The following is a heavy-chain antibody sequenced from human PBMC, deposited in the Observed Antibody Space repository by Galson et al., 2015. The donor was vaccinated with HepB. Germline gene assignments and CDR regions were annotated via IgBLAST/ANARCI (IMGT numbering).Heavy chain of an antibody. CDR3: ACMVRGVINY. Sequence: SLRLSCAASGFTFSSNSMNWVRQAPGKGLEWVSYISSSIFTIYYADSVKGRFTISRDNAKNSLYLQMNSLRAEDTAVYYCACMVRGVINYWGQGTLVTVSS. V-gene: IGHV3-48*04. CDR1: GFTFSSNS. J-gene: IGHJ4*02. CDR2: ISSSIFTI. D-gene: IGHD3-10*01.